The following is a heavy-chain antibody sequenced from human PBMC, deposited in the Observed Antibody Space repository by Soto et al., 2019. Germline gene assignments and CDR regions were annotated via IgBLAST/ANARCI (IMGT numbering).Heavy chain of an antibody. J-gene: IGHJ5*02. CDR3: ERVGPWVPYYYDSSPHTFENWFDP. V-gene: IGHV4-38-2*01. CDR1: GYSISSGYY. D-gene: IGHD3-22*01. Sequence: PSETLSLTCAVSGYSISSGYYWGWLGQPPGKGLEWIGSIYHGVSTYYNPSLNSRVTLSIDMTNNHVSLILNSVTAADTAVYYCERVGPWVPYYYDSSPHTFENWFDPRGPGPLVTVYS. CDR2: IYHGVST.